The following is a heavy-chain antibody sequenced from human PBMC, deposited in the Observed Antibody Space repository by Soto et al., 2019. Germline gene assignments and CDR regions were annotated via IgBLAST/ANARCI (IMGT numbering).Heavy chain of an antibody. CDR3: ARDRAVVTAHDWFDP. J-gene: IGHJ5*02. Sequence: QVQLQESGPGLVKPSQTLSLTCTVSGGSISSGGYYWSWIRQHPGKGLEWIGYIYYSGSTYYNPSLKSRVTISVDTSKNQFSLKLRSVTAADTAVYYCARDRAVVTAHDWFDPWGQGTLVTVS. D-gene: IGHD2-21*02. CDR1: GGSISSGGYY. V-gene: IGHV4-31*03. CDR2: IYYSGST.